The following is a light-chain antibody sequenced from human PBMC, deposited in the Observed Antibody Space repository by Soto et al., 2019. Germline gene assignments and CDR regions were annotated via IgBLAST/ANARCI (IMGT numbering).Light chain of an antibody. CDR2: GAS. V-gene: IGKV3-20*01. CDR1: HTVTSNY. Sequence: EIVLTQSPDTLSLSPGERATLSCRASHTVTSNYLAWYQQKPGQAPRLLIYGASSRATDIPDRFSGSGSGTDFTLTISRLETEDFAVYYCQQYGGSPRTFGQGTKLEIK. CDR3: QQYGGSPRT. J-gene: IGKJ1*01.